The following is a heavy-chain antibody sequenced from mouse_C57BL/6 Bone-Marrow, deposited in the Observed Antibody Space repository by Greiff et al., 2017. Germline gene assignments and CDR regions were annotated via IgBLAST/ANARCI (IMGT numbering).Heavy chain of an antibody. CDR3: TSHCSSSWLAY. J-gene: IGHJ3*01. Sequence: EVKLMESGEGLVKPGGSLKLSCAASGFTFSSYAMSWVRQTPEKRLEWVAYISSGGDYIYYADTVKVRFTISRDNARNTLYLQMSSMKSKNTDMYYCTSHCSSSWLAYWGQGTLVTVSA. CDR1: GFTFSSYA. CDR2: ISSGGDYI. V-gene: IGHV5-9-1*02. D-gene: IGHD1-1*01.